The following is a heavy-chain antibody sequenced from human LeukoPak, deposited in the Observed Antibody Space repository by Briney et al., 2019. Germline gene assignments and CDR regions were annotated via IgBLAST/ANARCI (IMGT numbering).Heavy chain of an antibody. Sequence: GGALRLSCEASGFTFGSHAMHWVRQAPGEGLEWVAGIFGSGGSPHYAHPVKGRFTISRDNSRNTVYLQINSLRAEYTAVYYCGKPTVGYSSGQKPAWPVDYWGQGTLVTVSS. D-gene: IGHD5-18*01. CDR2: IFGSGGSP. CDR1: GFTFGSHA. V-gene: IGHV3-23*01. CDR3: GKPTVGYSSGQKPAWPVDY. J-gene: IGHJ4*02.